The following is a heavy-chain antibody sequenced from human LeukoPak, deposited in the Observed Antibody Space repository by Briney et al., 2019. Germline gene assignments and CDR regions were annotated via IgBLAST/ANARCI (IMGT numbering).Heavy chain of an antibody. CDR1: GFTFDGYA. V-gene: IGHV3-9*03. D-gene: IGHD6-6*01. CDR2: ISWNSGSI. Sequence: GGSLRLSCAASGFTFDGYAMHWVRQAPGKGLEWVSGISWNSGSIGYADSVKGRFTISRDNAKNSLYLQMNSLRAEDMALYYCAKSDSSSWNHDAFDIWGQGTMVTVSS. CDR3: AKSDSSSWNHDAFDI. J-gene: IGHJ3*02.